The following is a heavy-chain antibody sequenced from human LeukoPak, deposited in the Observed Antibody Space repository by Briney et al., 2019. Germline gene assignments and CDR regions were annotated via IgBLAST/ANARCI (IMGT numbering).Heavy chain of an antibody. J-gene: IGHJ6*03. CDR1: GGSISGYY. D-gene: IGHD3-3*01. CDR3: ARSRVVIIDHYYYYYYMDV. Sequence: SETLSLTCTVSGGSISGYYWSWVRQPAGKGLEWIGRIYTSGSTNYNPSLKSRVTMSVDTSKNQFSLRLSSVTAADTAVYYYARSRVVIIDHYYYYYYMDVWGKGTTVTVSS. V-gene: IGHV4-4*07. CDR2: IYTSGST.